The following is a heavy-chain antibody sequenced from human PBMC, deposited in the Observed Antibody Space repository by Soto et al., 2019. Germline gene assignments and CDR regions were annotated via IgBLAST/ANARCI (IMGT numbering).Heavy chain of an antibody. J-gene: IGHJ4*02. CDR3: ARDWSSNY. Sequence: GGSLRLSCPATGFTFSTCAMSWIRQAPGKGLECVSYITSSGTTIYYADSVKGRFTIPRDNAKNSLYLQMDSLRTEDTAVYYCARDWSSNYWGLGTLVTVSS. D-gene: IGHD1-26*01. CDR1: GFTFSTCA. V-gene: IGHV3-11*01. CDR2: ITSSGTTI.